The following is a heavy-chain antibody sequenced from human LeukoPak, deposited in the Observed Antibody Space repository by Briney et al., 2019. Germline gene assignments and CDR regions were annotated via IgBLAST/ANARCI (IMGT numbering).Heavy chain of an antibody. D-gene: IGHD3-3*01. J-gene: IGHJ4*02. V-gene: IGHV3-53*01. CDR3: ARVRFLEWSGGDY. CDR1: GFTFSIYS. Sequence: GGSLRLSCAASGFTFSIYSMTWVRQAPGKGLEWVSVIYSGGSTYYADSVKGRFTISRDNSKNTLYLQMNSLRAEDTAVYYCARVRFLEWSGGDYWGQGTLVTVSS. CDR2: IYSGGST.